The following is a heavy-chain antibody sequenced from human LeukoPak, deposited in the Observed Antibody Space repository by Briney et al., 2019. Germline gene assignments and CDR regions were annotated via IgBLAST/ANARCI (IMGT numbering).Heavy chain of an antibody. CDR3: ARDTEGGSSGWPALYGMDV. CDR1: GGSISSGDYY. D-gene: IGHD6-19*01. V-gene: IGHV4-30-4*08. J-gene: IGHJ6*02. CDR2: IYYSGST. Sequence: SQTLSLTCTVSGGSISSGDYYWSWIRQPPGKGLEWIGYIYYSGSTYYNPSLKSRVTISVDTSKNQFSLKLSSVTAADTAVYYCARDTEGGSSGWPALYGMDVWGQGTTVTVSS.